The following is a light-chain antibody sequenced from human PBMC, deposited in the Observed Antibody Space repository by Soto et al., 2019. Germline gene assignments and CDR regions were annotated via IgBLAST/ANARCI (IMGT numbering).Light chain of an antibody. CDR3: CSYAGSYVV. CDR1: SSDVGGYNY. CDR2: DVS. J-gene: IGLJ2*01. Sequence: QSALTQPRSVSGSPGQSVTISCTGTSSDVGGYNYVSWYQQHPGKAPKLMIYDVSKRPSGVHDRFSGSKSGNTASLTISGLEAEDEADYSCCSYAGSYVVFGGGTKLTVL. V-gene: IGLV2-11*01.